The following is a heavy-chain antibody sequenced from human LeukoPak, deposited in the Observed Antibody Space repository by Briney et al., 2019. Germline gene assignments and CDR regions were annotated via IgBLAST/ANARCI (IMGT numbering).Heavy chain of an antibody. J-gene: IGHJ4*02. V-gene: IGHV1-69*13. D-gene: IGHD4-17*01. Sequence: SVKVSCKASGGTFSSYAISWVRQAPGQGLEWMGGIIPIFGTANYAQKFQGRVTITADESTSTAYMELSSLRSEDTAVYYCARGDHDYGDSDPFDYWGQGTLVTVSS. CDR1: GGTFSSYA. CDR3: ARGDHDYGDSDPFDY. CDR2: IIPIFGTA.